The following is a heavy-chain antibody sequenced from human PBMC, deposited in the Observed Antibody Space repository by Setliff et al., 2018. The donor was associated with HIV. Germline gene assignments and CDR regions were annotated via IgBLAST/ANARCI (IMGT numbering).Heavy chain of an antibody. CDR2: IYNTETT. D-gene: IGHD3-22*01. CDR3: ASRIYYYDSSRVLREGGFDP. V-gene: IGHV4-59*08. CDR1: GAPISSGT. J-gene: IGHJ5*02. Sequence: SETLSLTCIVSGAPISSGTWSWIRQPPGKGLQWIGFIYNTETTNYNPSLKSRVTISLDTSKNQFSLKLSSVTAADTAVYYCASRIYYYDSSRVLREGGFDPWGQGTLVTVSS.